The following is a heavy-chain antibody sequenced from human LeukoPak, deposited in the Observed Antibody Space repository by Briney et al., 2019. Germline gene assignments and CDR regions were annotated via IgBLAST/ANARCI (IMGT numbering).Heavy chain of an antibody. J-gene: IGHJ5*02. V-gene: IGHV4-34*01. CDR1: GGSFSGYY. CDR3: ARHEKSVVPAATPLGWFDP. Sequence: SETLSLTCAVYGGSFSGYYWSWIRQPPGKGLEWIGEINHSGSTNYNPSLKSRVTISVDTSKNQFSLKLSSVTAADTAVYYCARHEKSVVPAATPLGWFDPWGQGTLVTVSS. CDR2: INHSGST. D-gene: IGHD2-2*02.